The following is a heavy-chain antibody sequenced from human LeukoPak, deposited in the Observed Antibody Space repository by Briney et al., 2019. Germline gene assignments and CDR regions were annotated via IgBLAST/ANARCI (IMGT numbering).Heavy chain of an antibody. J-gene: IGHJ5*02. V-gene: IGHV4-34*01. CDR1: GGSFSGYY. CDR3: ARGKGSRLRFLEWLSHNWFDP. Sequence: PSETLSLTCAVYGGSFSGYYWSWIRQPPGKGLEWIGEINHSGGTNYNPSLKSRVTISVDTPKNQFSLKLSSVTAADTAVYYCARGKGSRLRFLEWLSHNWFDPWGQGTLVTVSS. CDR2: INHSGGT. D-gene: IGHD3-3*01.